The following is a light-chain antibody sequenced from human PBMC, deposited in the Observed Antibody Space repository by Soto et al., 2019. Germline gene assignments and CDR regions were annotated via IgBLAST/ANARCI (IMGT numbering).Light chain of an antibody. CDR3: SSYTTSSTRV. CDR2: EVN. Sequence: QSVLTQPASVSGSPGQSITISCTGTSSNVGSYKLVSWYQQHPGKAPKLMIFEVNKRPSGVSNRFSGSKSGNTASLTISGLQAEDEADYYCSSYTTSSTRVFGTGTKVTVL. CDR1: SSNVGSYKL. J-gene: IGLJ1*01. V-gene: IGLV2-14*02.